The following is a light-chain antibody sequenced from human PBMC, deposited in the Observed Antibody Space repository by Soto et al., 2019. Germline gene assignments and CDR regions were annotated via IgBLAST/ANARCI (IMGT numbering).Light chain of an antibody. CDR2: KAY. Sequence: DIQMTQSPSTLSASVGDRVTITCRASQSISSWLAWYQQKPGKAPKLLIYKAYSLESGVPSRFSGSGSGKEFTLTIGSLQPDDFATYYCQRYNNYPWTFCQGTKVEIK. CDR1: QSISSW. J-gene: IGKJ1*01. CDR3: QRYNNYPWT. V-gene: IGKV1-5*03.